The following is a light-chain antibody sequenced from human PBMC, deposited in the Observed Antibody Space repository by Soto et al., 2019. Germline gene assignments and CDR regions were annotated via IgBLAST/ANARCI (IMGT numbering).Light chain of an antibody. V-gene: IGKV3-15*01. Sequence: EVVLTQSPATLSVSPGERATLSCMASQSIRSNLAWYHQKPGQAPRLLTYSASTMHTGISARFSGSGSDTEFTLTISSLQSEDFAVYYCQQYNNWPRTFGQGTKVDIK. CDR3: QQYNNWPRT. CDR2: SAS. CDR1: QSIRSN. J-gene: IGKJ1*01.